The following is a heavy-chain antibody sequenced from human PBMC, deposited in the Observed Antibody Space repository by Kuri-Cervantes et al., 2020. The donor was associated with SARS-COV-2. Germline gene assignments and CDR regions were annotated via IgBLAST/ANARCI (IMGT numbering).Heavy chain of an antibody. Sequence: GGSLRLSCAASGFTFSSYAMHWVRQAPGKGLEWVAVISYDGSNKYYADSVKGRFTISRDNSKNTLYLQRNSLRAEDTAVYYCARVNDVIAARLHDAFDIWGQGTMVTVSS. CDR1: GFTFSSYA. D-gene: IGHD6-6*01. CDR3: ARVNDVIAARLHDAFDI. V-gene: IGHV3-30-3*01. CDR2: ISYDGSNK. J-gene: IGHJ3*02.